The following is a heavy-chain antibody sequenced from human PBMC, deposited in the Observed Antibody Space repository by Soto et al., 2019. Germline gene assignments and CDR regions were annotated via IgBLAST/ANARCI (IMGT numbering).Heavy chain of an antibody. CDR3: ARSEATVLDY. CDR1: GGSISSYY. D-gene: IGHD4-17*01. Sequence: PSETLSLTCTVSGGSISSYYWSWIRQPPGKGLEWIGYIYYSGRTNYNPSLKSRVTISVDKSKNHFSLKLTSVTAADTAVYYCARSEATVLDYWGQGTLVTDSS. V-gene: IGHV4-59*12. J-gene: IGHJ4*02. CDR2: IYYSGRT.